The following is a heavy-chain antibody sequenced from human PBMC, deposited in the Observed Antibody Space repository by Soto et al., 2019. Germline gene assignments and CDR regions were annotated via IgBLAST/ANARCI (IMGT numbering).Heavy chain of an antibody. CDR2: IYYSGST. CDR3: AGLNYGGNNLYYFDY. V-gene: IGHV4-39*01. CDR1: GGSISSSSYY. J-gene: IGHJ4*02. D-gene: IGHD4-17*01. Sequence: SETLSLTCTVSGGSISSSSYYWGWIHQPPGKGLEWIGSIYYSGSTYYNPSLKSRVTISVDTSKNQFSLKLSSVTAADTAVYYCAGLNYGGNNLYYFDYWGQGTLVTVSS.